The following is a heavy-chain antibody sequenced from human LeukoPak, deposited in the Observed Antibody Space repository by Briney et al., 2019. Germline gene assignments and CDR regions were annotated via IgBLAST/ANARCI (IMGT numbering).Heavy chain of an antibody. V-gene: IGHV1-18*01. D-gene: IGHD3-9*01. CDR3: ARGPGYYDILTGYYSTLDY. Sequence: RASVKVSCKASGYTFTSYGISWVRQAPGQGLEWMGWISAYNGNTNYAQKLQGRVTMTTDTSTSTAYKELRSLRSDDTAVYYCARGPGYYDILTGYYSTLDYWGQGTLVTVSS. CDR2: ISAYNGNT. J-gene: IGHJ4*02. CDR1: GYTFTSYG.